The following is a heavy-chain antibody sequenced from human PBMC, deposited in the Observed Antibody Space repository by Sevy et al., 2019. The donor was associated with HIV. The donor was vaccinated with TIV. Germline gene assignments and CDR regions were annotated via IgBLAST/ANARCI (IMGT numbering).Heavy chain of an antibody. V-gene: IGHV3-48*02. CDR1: GFTFSHHN. CDR2: ISKSGSTT. J-gene: IGHJ4*02. D-gene: IGHD7-27*01. Sequence: GGSLRLSCAASGFTFSHHNMNWVRQAPGKGLEWVSYISKSGSTTYFADSVRGRFTIYSDNAKSSLFSEMHSLTDEDAAVYYCAREQNRELGTIPLDSWGRGIQVTVSS. CDR3: AREQNRELGTIPLDS.